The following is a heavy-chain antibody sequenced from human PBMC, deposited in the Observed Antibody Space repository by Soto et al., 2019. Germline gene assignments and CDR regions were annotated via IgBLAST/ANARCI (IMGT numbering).Heavy chain of an antibody. Sequence: QVQLQESGPGLVKPSETLSLTCTVSGGSISSYYWNWIRQPPGKGLEWIGYIYYSGSTNYNPSLRGRVTISVDTSNNQFSLRLSSVTAADTAVYYCARDRVAAAGMDVWGQGTTVTVSS. J-gene: IGHJ6*02. CDR2: IYYSGST. CDR3: ARDRVAAAGMDV. CDR1: GGSISSYY. D-gene: IGHD6-13*01. V-gene: IGHV4-59*01.